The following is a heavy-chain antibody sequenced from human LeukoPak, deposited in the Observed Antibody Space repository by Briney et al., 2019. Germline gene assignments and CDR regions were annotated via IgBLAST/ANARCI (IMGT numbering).Heavy chain of an antibody. D-gene: IGHD6-6*01. V-gene: IGHV3-23*01. CDR1: GFTFSSYA. Sequence: GGSLRLSCAASGFTFSSYAMSWVRQAPGKGLEWVSVISGSGGSTYYADSVKGRFTISRDNSKNTLYLQMNSLRAEDTAVYYCAKDLEEPEYSSNQFDYWGQGTLVTVSS. CDR2: ISGSGGST. CDR3: AKDLEEPEYSSNQFDY. J-gene: IGHJ4*02.